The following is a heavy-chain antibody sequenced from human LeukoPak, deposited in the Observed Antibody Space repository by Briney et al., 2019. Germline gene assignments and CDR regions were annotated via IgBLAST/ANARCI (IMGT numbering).Heavy chain of an antibody. CDR1: GGSISSGSYY. Sequence: SQTLSLTCTVSGGSISSGSYYWSWIRQPAGKGLEWIGRIYTSGSTNYNPSLKSRVTISVDTSKNQFSLKLSSVTAADTAVYYCARVGTMIVVDHDAFDIWGQGTMVTVSS. CDR2: IYTSGST. D-gene: IGHD3-22*01. V-gene: IGHV4-61*02. J-gene: IGHJ3*02. CDR3: ARVGTMIVVDHDAFDI.